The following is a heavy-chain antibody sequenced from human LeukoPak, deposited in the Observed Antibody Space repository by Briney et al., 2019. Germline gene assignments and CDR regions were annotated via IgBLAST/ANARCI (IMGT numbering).Heavy chain of an antibody. D-gene: IGHD3-22*01. Sequence: ASVKVSCKTSGYTFTGHYIHWVRQAPGQGLEWMGWINANNGATHCAQKFQDRATMTRDTSISTAYMELSRLTSDDTAVYYCARDQNYYDTNTYYGIDCWGQGTLVTVSS. V-gene: IGHV1-2*02. J-gene: IGHJ4*02. CDR1: GYTFTGHY. CDR2: INANNGAT. CDR3: ARDQNYYDTNTYYGIDC.